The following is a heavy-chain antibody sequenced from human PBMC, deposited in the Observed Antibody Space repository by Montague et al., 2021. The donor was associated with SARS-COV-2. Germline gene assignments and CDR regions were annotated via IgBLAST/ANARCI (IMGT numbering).Heavy chain of an antibody. Sequence: PALVKPTQTLTLTCTFSGFSLSTSGVGVGWIRQPPGKALERLALIYWDDDKRYSPSLKSRLTITKDTSKNQVVLTMTNMDPVDTAIYYCAHRPSIAAAGTFRFDPWGQGTLVTVSS. CDR1: GFSLSTSGVG. V-gene: IGHV2-5*02. D-gene: IGHD6-13*01. J-gene: IGHJ5*02. CDR3: AHRPSIAAAGTFRFDP. CDR2: IYWDDDK.